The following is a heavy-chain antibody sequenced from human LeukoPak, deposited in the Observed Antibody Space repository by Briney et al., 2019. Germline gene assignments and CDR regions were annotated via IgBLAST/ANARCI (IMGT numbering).Heavy chain of an antibody. CDR3: AKYCGSTRCFDY. J-gene: IGHJ4*02. CDR1: GFTLSNYA. D-gene: IGHD2-2*01. CDR2: SGSGGTT. V-gene: IGHV3-23*01. Sequence: PGGSLRLSCAASGFTLSNYAMTWVRQAPGKGLEWVSTSGSGGTTYYADSVKGRFSVSRDNAKDTLYLQMNSLRVEDTAVYYCAKYCGSTRCFDYWGQGTLATVSS.